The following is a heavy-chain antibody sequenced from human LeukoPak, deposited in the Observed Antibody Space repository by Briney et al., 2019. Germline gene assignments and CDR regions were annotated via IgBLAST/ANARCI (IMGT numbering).Heavy chain of an antibody. CDR3: AKGYYDSSGCYLSY. D-gene: IGHD3-22*01. J-gene: IGHJ4*02. CDR2: ISGSGGST. V-gene: IGHV3-23*01. CDR1: GFTFSSYA. Sequence: GGSLRLSCAASGFTFSSYAMSWVRQAPGKGLEWVSAISGSGGSTYYADSVKGRFTISRDNSKNTLYLQMNSLRAEDTAVYYCAKGYYDSSGCYLSYWGQGTLVTVSS.